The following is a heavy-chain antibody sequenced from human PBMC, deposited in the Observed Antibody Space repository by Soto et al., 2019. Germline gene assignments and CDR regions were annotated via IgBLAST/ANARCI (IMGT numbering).Heavy chain of an antibody. CDR3: ARHNGSSWYGVNY. V-gene: IGHV5-51*01. Sequence: GESLKISCKGSGYSFTRYWIGCVRQMPGKGLEWMGIIYPGDSDTRYSPSFQGQVTISADKSISTAYLQWSSLKASDTAMYYCARHNGSSWYGVNYWGQGTLVTVSS. D-gene: IGHD6-13*01. CDR1: GYSFTRYW. J-gene: IGHJ4*02. CDR2: IYPGDSDT.